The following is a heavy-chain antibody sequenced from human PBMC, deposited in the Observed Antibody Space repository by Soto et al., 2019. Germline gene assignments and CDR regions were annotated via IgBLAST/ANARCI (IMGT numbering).Heavy chain of an antibody. CDR1: AYTFSDYY. CDR3: AREFAMKTLVHSGSLHYDY. CDR2: INANSGAT. Sequence: QVQLVQSGAEVKKPGASVKVSCKASAYTFSDYYIHWLRPAPGQGLEWMGWINANSGATKSKYNFQGRVTMPRDTSISTAYLQMSRLKSDDTAVYYCAREFAMKTLVHSGSLHYDYWGAGTMVTVSS. V-gene: IGHV1-2*02. D-gene: IGHD6-13*01. J-gene: IGHJ4*02.